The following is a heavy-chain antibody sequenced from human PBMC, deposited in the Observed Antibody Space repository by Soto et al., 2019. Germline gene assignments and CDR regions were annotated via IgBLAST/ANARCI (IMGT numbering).Heavy chain of an antibody. CDR3: ARGIVDFADYYDSSGSLAYYYYGMDV. V-gene: IGHV3-53*01. J-gene: IGHJ6*02. Sequence: PGGSLRLSCAASGFTVSSNYMSWVRQAPGKGLEWVSVIYSGGSTYYADSVKGRFTISRDNSKNTLYLQMNSLRAEDTAAYYCARGIVDFADYYDSSGSLAYYYYGMDVWGQGTTVTVSS. CDR1: GFTVSSNY. D-gene: IGHD3-22*01. CDR2: IYSGGST.